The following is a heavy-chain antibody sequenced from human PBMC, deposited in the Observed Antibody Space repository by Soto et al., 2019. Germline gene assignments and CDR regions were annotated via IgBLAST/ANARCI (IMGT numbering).Heavy chain of an antibody. CDR3: ASSGWYVFDY. CDR1: GFTFSSYS. J-gene: IGHJ4*02. Sequence: EVQLVESGGGLVQPGGSLRLSCAASGFTFSSYSMNWVRQAPGKGLEWVSYISSSSTIYYADSVKGRFTISRDNAKNSLYLQMNSLRDEDTAVYYCASSGWYVFDYWGQGTLVTVSS. CDR2: ISSSSTI. V-gene: IGHV3-48*02. D-gene: IGHD6-19*01.